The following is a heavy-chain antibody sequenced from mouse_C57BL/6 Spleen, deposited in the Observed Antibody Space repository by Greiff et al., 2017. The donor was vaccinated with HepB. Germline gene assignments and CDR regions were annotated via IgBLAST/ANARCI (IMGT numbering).Heavy chain of an antibody. CDR3: AREDQRGRERFFDY. CDR2: IDPSDSYT. V-gene: IGHV1-59*01. CDR1: GYTFTSYW. J-gene: IGHJ2*01. Sequence: VQLQQPGAELVRPGTSVKLSCKASGYTFTSYWMHWVKQRPGQGLEWIGVIDPSDSYTNYNQKFKGKATLTVDTSSSTAYKQRSSLTSEDSAVYYGAREDQRGRERFFDYWGQGTTLTVSS.